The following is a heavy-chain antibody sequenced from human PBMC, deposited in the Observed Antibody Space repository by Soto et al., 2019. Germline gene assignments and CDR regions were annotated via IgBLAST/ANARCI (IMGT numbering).Heavy chain of an antibody. D-gene: IGHD3-10*01. Sequence: QVRLVQSGDEVKKPGASVKVSCKASGYTFTSYGIGWVRQAPGQGLEWMGWISGYGHTNYAQKLQGRVTMTTDSSTSTVYMELRSLRSDDTAVYYCARSGDGNWFESWGQGTLVTVSS. CDR1: GYTFTSYG. J-gene: IGHJ5*01. V-gene: IGHV1-18*04. CDR3: ARSGDGNWFES. CDR2: ISGYGHT.